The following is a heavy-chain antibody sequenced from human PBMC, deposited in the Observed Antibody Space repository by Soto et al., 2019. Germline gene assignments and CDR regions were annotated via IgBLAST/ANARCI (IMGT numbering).Heavy chain of an antibody. J-gene: IGHJ5*02. CDR3: SRQMFSPDNH. CDR2: IRSKANNYAT. CDR1: GFTFSGSA. V-gene: IGHV3-73*01. D-gene: IGHD3-10*02. Sequence: EVQLVESGGGLVQPGGSLRLSCAASGFTFSGSAIHWVRQASGKGLEWLGLIRSKANNYATAYGASVKGRFTLSRDDSNNPAYMQMNSLKTEDTAIYYCSRQMFSPDNHWGQGTLVTFSS.